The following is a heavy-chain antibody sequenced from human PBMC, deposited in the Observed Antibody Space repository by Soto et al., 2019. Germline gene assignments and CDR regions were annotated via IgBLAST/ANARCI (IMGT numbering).Heavy chain of an antibody. CDR3: AREPAAGMDV. J-gene: IGHJ6*02. CDR2: IIPIFGTA. V-gene: IGHV1-69*13. CDR1: GGTFSSYA. Sequence: ASVKVSCKASGGTFSSYAISWVRQAPGQGLEWMGGIIPIFGTANYAQKFQGRVTITADESTSTAYMELSSLRSEDTAVYYCAREPAAGMDVWGQGTTVTVSS. D-gene: IGHD6-13*01.